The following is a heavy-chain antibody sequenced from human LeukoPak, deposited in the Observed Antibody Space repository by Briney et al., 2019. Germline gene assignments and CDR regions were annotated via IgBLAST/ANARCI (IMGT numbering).Heavy chain of an antibody. Sequence: SETLSLTCTVPNGSISNYFWSWIRQPPGKGLEWIGYIYYTGMTNSNPSLKSRVTISMDTSKNQFSLNLRSVTAADTAIYYCARHGRMVIMSKFSTGIDQWGQGALVTVSS. CDR1: NGSISNYF. CDR3: ARHGRMVIMSKFSTGIDQ. CDR2: IYYTGMT. V-gene: IGHV4-59*08. D-gene: IGHD2-8*01. J-gene: IGHJ4*02.